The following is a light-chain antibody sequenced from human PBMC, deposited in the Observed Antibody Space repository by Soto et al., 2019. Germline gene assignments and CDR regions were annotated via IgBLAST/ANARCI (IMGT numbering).Light chain of an antibody. CDR2: GVF. CDR1: QSVKNDY. J-gene: IGKJ2*01. Sequence: ETVLTQSPGTVSLSPGERATLSCRTSQSVKNDYLAWYQQKPGQAPRLLIYGVFNRAAGIPGMFSGSGSVTDFTLTISGLEPEDSAVYYCQHYDGSPRTFGLGTKLEIK. V-gene: IGKV3-20*01. CDR3: QHYDGSPRT.